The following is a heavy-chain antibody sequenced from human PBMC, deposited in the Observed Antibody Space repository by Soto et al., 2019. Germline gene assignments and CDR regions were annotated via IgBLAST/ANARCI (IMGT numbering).Heavy chain of an antibody. V-gene: IGHV1-69*12. CDR3: ARGTVTGSEYNFYYYGMDV. CDR1: GGTLNSYA. J-gene: IGHJ6*02. D-gene: IGHD1-1*01. Sequence: QVQLVQSGVEVKKPGSSVKVSCKASGGTLNSYAIDWVRQAPGQGLEWMGGIIPIFGNTYYAQRLQGRDNLTADESTRTAYMDLSTLTSEDTAVYYCARGTVTGSEYNFYYYGMDVWGQGTTVIVSS. CDR2: IIPIFGNT.